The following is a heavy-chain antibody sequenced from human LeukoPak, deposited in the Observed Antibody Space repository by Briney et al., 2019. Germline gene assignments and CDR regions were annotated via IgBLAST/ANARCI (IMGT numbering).Heavy chain of an antibody. J-gene: IGHJ4*02. CDR3: ARDPYYYDSSGYYYFDY. Sequence: SETLSLTCTVSGGSISRSSYYWGWIRQPPGKGLEWIGGIYYSGSTYYNPSLKSRVTISVDTSKNQFSLKLSSVTAADTAVYYCARDPYYYDSSGYYYFDYWGQGTLVTVSS. CDR2: IYYSGST. V-gene: IGHV4-39*07. D-gene: IGHD3-22*01. CDR1: GGSISRSSYY.